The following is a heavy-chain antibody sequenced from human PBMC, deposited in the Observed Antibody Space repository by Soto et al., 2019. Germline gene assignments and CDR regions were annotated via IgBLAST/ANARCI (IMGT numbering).Heavy chain of an antibody. V-gene: IGHV3-7*03. Sequence: DVQLKESGGGLVQPGQSLRLSCEVSGFTLSMYSMTWVRQAPGKGLEWVAKIPQDGSDGHYLDSVKGRFTISRDNAKNSVYLQMTSLRADDTAVYYCARDHLILPAHDFFYGSDVWGQGAKVTVSS. CDR1: GFTLSMYS. D-gene: IGHD2-21*02. CDR2: IPQDGSDG. CDR3: ARDHLILPAHDFFYGSDV. J-gene: IGHJ6*02.